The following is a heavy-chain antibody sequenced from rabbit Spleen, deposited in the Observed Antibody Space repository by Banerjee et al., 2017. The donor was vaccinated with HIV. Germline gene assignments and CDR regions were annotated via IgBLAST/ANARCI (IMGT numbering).Heavy chain of an antibody. J-gene: IGHJ4*01. CDR3: VRDGYSRGWGIVLYYFNL. CDR1: GFDFSNYG. Sequence: QLVESGGGLVQPGGSLKLSCKASGFDFSNYGVSWVRQAPGKGLEWIGYIEPIFGNTYYANWVNGRFTISSHNAQNTLYLQLSSLTAADTATYFCVRDGYSRGWGIVLYYFNLWGPGTLVTVS. CDR2: IEPIFGNT. V-gene: IGHV1S47*01. D-gene: IGHD4-1*01.